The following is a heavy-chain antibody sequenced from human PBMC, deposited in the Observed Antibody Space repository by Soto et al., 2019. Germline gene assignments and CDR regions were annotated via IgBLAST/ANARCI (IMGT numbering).Heavy chain of an antibody. D-gene: IGHD6-6*01. V-gene: IGHV3-11*01. CDR3: ARDEYSSSYDY. CDR1: GFTFSDYY. Sequence: GGSLRLSCAASGFTFSDYYMGWIRQAPGKGLEWVSYISSSGSTIYYADSVKGRFTISRDNAKNSLYLQMNSLRAEDTAVYYCARDEYSSSYDYWGQGTLVTVSS. J-gene: IGHJ4*02. CDR2: ISSSGSTI.